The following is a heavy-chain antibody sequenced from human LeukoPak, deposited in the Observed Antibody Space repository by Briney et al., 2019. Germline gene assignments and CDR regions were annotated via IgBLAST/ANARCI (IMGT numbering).Heavy chain of an antibody. D-gene: IGHD3-22*01. V-gene: IGHV3-43*01. CDR3: ARLNFYDSSAYIDY. CDR1: GFTFDDYT. CDR2: ISWDGGST. J-gene: IGHJ4*02. Sequence: GGSLRLSCAASGFTFDDYTMHWVRHAPGKGLEWVSLISWDGGSTYYADSVKGRFTISRDNSKNSLYLQMNSLRAEDRAVYYCARLNFYDSSAYIDYWGQGTRVSVSS.